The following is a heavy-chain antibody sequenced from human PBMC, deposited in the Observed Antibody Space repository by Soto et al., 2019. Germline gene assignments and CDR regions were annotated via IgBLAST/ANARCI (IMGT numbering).Heavy chain of an antibody. Sequence: ASVKVSCKASGYTFTSYGSSWVRQAPGQGLEWMGWISAYNGNTNYAQKLQGRVTMTTDTSTSTAYMELRSLRSDDTAVYYCARDQGFVVVPAAQGDYYYYYGMDVWGQGTTVTVS. J-gene: IGHJ6*02. CDR2: ISAYNGNT. CDR3: ARDQGFVVVPAAQGDYYYYYGMDV. D-gene: IGHD2-2*01. V-gene: IGHV1-18*01. CDR1: GYTFTSYG.